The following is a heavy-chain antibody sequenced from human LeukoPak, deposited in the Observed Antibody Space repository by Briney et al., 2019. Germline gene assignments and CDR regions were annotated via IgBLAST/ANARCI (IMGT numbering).Heavy chain of an antibody. V-gene: IGHV1-24*01. CDR2: FDPEDGET. Sequence: ASVKVSCKTSGGTFNNSAISWVRQAPGKGLEWMGGFDPEDGETIYAQKFQGRVTMTEDTSTDTAYMELSSLRSEDTAVYYCATDNWFDPWGQGTLVTVSS. CDR1: GGTFNNSA. J-gene: IGHJ5*02. CDR3: ATDNWFDP.